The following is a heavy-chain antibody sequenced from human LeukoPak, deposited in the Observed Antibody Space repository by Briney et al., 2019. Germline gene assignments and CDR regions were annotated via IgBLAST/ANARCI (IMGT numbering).Heavy chain of an antibody. CDR2: TNPSGGST. CDR3: YDDYVDY. Sequence: APVKLSCTASGYTFTSYYMHWVRQAPAQGREWMGITNPSGGSTSYAQQFQGRVTMTRDTSTSTVYMELSSLRSEDTAVYYCYDDYVDYWGQEPLVTVSS. CDR1: GYTFTSYY. D-gene: IGHD3-3*01. J-gene: IGHJ4*02. V-gene: IGHV1-46*01.